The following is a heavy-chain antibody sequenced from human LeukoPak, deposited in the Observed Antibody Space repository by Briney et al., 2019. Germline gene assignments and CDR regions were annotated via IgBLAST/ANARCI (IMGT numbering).Heavy chain of an antibody. CDR2: ISGDGGSK. Sequence: GGSLRLSCAASGFTFDAHSMHWVRQAPGKGLEWVSLISGDGGSKHYAASVKGRFTISRDNSEASLFLQMRSLRSEDTAFYYCAKRSGASNNFDFWGQGALVTVSS. CDR1: GFTFDAHS. J-gene: IGHJ4*02. V-gene: IGHV3-43*02. CDR3: AKRSGASNNFDF. D-gene: IGHD1-1*01.